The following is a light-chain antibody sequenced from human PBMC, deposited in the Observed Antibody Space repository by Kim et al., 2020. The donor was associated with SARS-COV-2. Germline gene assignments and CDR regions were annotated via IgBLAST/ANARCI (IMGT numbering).Light chain of an antibody. Sequence: SPGERATLSCRASQSVSSNLAWYQQKPGQAPRLLIYGASTRATGIPARFSGSGSGTEFTLTISSLQSEDFAVYYCQQYNNWPLCTFGQGTKVDIK. CDR3: QQYNNWPLCT. CDR2: GAS. CDR1: QSVSSN. J-gene: IGKJ1*01. V-gene: IGKV3-15*01.